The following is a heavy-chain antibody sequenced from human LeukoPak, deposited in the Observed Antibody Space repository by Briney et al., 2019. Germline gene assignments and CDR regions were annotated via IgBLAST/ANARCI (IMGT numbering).Heavy chain of an antibody. CDR3: ARIRRLSGSYYYGMDV. D-gene: IGHD3-16*02. Sequence: GGSLRLSCAASGFTFSSYDMHWVRQATGKGLEWVSAIGTAGDTCYPGSVKGRFTISRENARNSLYLQMNSLRAGDTAVYYCARIRRLSGSYYYGMDVWGQGTTVTVSS. CDR1: GFTFSSYD. V-gene: IGHV3-13*01. CDR2: IGTAGDT. J-gene: IGHJ6*02.